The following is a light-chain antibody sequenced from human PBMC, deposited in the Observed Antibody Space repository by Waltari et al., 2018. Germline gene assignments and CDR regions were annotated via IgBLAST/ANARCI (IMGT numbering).Light chain of an antibody. J-gene: IGLJ1*01. CDR2: DVS. CDR1: SRDVGDYDW. V-gene: IGLV2-14*03. CDR3: QSYDSLSGYV. Sequence: QSALTQPASVSGSPGQSITISCTGTSRDVGDYDWVSWYQQHPGKAPKVVIFDVSYRPSGVSNRFAGSKSGASASLAITGLQAEDEADYYCQSYDSLSGYVFGTGTKVTVL.